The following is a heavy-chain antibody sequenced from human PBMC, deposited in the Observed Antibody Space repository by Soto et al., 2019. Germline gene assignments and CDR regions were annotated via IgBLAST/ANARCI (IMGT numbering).Heavy chain of an antibody. V-gene: IGHV3-23*01. CDR3: ARESRAGVYFDF. CDR1: RESVNSYA. Sequence: AASRESVNSYAVGGLRKATGKGLEWVSAISGSGGSTYYADSVKGRFTISRDNSKNTLYLQMNSLRAEDTAVYCCARESRAGVYFDFWGQGTLVTVSS. D-gene: IGHD3-10*01. CDR2: ISGSGGST. J-gene: IGHJ4*02.